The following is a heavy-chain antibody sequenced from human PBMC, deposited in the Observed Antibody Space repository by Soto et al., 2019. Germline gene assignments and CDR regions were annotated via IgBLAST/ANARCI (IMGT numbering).Heavy chain of an antibody. CDR1: GFSFSNYA. CDR2: ISIGSGSI. J-gene: IGHJ3*01. Sequence: EVQLVESGGCLVQPGGSRRVSCAASGFSFSNYAMNWVRQAPGKGLEWVSYISIGSGSIFYADSVKGRFTISRDDAKNSLYMQMNTLRDEDTAVYYCVRDDRWGLDFWGQGTMVTVSS. V-gene: IGHV3-48*02. D-gene: IGHD3-22*01. CDR3: VRDDRWGLDF.